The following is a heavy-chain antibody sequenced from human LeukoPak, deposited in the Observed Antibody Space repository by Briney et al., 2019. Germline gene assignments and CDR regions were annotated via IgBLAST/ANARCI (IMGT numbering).Heavy chain of an antibody. Sequence: ASVKVSCKASGYTFTGYYMHWVRQAPGQGLEWMGWINPNSGGTNYAQKFQGRVTMTRDTSISTAYMELSRLRSDDTAVYYCARDGHYYDILTGYYPFDYWGQGTLVTVS. CDR3: ARDGHYYDILTGYYPFDY. CDR1: GYTFTGYY. J-gene: IGHJ4*02. D-gene: IGHD3-9*01. V-gene: IGHV1-2*02. CDR2: INPNSGGT.